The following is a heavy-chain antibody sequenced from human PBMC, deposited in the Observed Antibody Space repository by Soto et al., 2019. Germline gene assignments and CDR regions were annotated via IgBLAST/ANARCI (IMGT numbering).Heavy chain of an antibody. D-gene: IGHD1-26*01. Sequence: EVQLVESGGGLVQWGGSLRLSCVASGFTFSSYSVNWVRQAPGKGLEWVSYISSGSKTIYYADSVKGRFTVSRDNAKNSQFLQMNSLRDEDTAVYYCVREDILGARSFDYWGQGTLVTVSS. CDR2: ISSGSKTI. J-gene: IGHJ4*02. V-gene: IGHV3-48*02. CDR1: GFTFSSYS. CDR3: VREDILGARSFDY.